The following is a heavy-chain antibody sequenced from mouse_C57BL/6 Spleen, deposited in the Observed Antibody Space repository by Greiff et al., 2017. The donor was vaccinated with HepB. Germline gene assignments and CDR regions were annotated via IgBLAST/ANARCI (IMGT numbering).Heavy chain of an antibody. V-gene: IGHV1-82*01. J-gene: IGHJ3*01. Sequence: VQLQQSGPELVKPGASVKISCKASGYAFSSSWMNWVKQRPGKGLEWIGRIYPGDGDTNYIGKFKGKATLTADKSSSTAYMQLSSLTSEDSAVYFCAPDSSEGAYWGQGTLVTVSA. CDR1: GYAFSSSW. CDR2: IYPGDGDT. D-gene: IGHD3-2*02. CDR3: APDSSEGAY.